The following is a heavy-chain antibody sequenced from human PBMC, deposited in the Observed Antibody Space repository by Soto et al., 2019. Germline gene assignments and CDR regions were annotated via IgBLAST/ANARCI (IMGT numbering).Heavy chain of an antibody. V-gene: IGHV3-9*01. CDR3: AKDSPGYFDL. CDR1: GFTFDDYA. J-gene: IGHJ2*01. CDR2: ISWNSCSI. Sequence: EVQLVESGGGLVQPGRSLRLSCAASGFTFDDYAMHWVRQAPGKGLEWVSGISWNSCSIGYADSVKGRFTISRDNAKNSLYLQMSSLRAEDTALYYCAKDSPGYFDLWGRGTLVTVSS.